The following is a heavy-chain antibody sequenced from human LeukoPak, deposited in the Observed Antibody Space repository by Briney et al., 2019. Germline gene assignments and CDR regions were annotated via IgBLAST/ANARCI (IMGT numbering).Heavy chain of an antibody. V-gene: IGHV5-51*01. Sequence: GESLKISCKGSGYTFTNYWLAWVRQMSGKGLEWMGTIYPGDSDTRYSSSFQGQVTISADKSISTAYLQWSSLKASDTAIYYCARRFGRTTDYWGQGTLVTVSS. CDR3: ARRFGRTTDY. J-gene: IGHJ4*02. CDR1: GYTFTNYW. CDR2: IYPGDSDT. D-gene: IGHD3-10*01.